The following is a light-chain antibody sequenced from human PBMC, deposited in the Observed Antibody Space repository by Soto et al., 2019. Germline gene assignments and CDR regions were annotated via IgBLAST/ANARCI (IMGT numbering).Light chain of an antibody. CDR1: SSDVGYYNY. Sequence: QSALTQPRSVSGSPGQSVTISCTGTSSDVGYYNYVSWYQQHPGTAPKLMIYDISVRPSGVPDRFSGSKSGNTASLTISGLQAEDEADYYCCSYAGSYTFYVFGTWTKLTVL. J-gene: IGLJ1*01. CDR3: CSYAGSYTFYV. V-gene: IGLV2-11*01. CDR2: DIS.